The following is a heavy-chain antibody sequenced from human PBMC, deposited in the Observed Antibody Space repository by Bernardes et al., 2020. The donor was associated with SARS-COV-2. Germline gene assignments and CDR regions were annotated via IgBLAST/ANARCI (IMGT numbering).Heavy chain of an antibody. CDR1: GGSISSGGYY. CDR3: ARASGVGTIFGVGIVQAFDI. CDR2: IYYSGIT. D-gene: IGHD3-3*01. J-gene: IGHJ3*02. Sequence: SETLSLTCTVSGGSISSGGYYWSWIRQHPGKGLEWIGYIYYSGITYYNPSLKSRVTISVDTSKNQFSLKLSSVTAADTAVYYCARASGVGTIFGVGIVQAFDIWGQGKMGTVSS. V-gene: IGHV4-31*03.